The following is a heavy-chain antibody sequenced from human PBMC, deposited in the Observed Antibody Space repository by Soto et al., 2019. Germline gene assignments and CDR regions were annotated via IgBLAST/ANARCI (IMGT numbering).Heavy chain of an antibody. D-gene: IGHD3-10*01. CDR2: ISGGGDTT. Sequence: EVQLLESGGGLVQPGGSLSLSCTASGFTFNNYAMTWVSQAPGKGLEWVSAISGGGDTTSYADSVKGRFTVSRDGSKNSLYLQMSSLIGEDTALYYCAKGRGGSGSLTPRVDFWGQGTLVTVSS. J-gene: IGHJ4*02. CDR3: AKGRGGSGSLTPRVDF. V-gene: IGHV3-23*01. CDR1: GFTFNNYA.